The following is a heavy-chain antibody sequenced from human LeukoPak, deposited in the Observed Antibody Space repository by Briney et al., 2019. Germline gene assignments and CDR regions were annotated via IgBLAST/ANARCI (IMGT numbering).Heavy chain of an antibody. CDR1: GYTFTSYG. D-gene: IGHD4-23*01. CDR2: ISAYNGNT. J-gene: IGHJ4*02. CDR3: ARAPDYGGNSDY. Sequence: ASVKVSCKASGYTFTSYGISWVRQAPGQGLDWMGWISAYNGNTNYAQKLQGRVTMTTDTSTSTAYMELSRLRSDDTAVYYCARAPDYGGNSDYWGQGTLVTVSS. V-gene: IGHV1-18*01.